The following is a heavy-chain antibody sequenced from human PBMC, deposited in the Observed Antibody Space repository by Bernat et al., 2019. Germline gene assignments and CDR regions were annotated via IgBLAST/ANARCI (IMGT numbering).Heavy chain of an antibody. CDR1: GFTFTAYG. D-gene: IGHD1-7*01. Sequence: QVPLFDSLGGVVQPGRSLRLSCAASGFTFTAYGIHWVRQAPGKGLEWVAIISHDGDYKYYADSVKGRITISRDTSKNTVYLQMDSLRAEDTAVYYCARSRNYDVGAFDIGGQGTLVTVSS. CDR2: ISHDGDYK. J-gene: IGHJ3*02. CDR3: ARSRNYDVGAFDI. V-gene: IGHV3-30*03.